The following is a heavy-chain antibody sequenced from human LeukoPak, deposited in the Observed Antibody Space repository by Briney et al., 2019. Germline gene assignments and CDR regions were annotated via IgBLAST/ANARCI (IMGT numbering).Heavy chain of an antibody. CDR2: IRYDGSNK. V-gene: IGHV3-30*02. Sequence: GGSLRLSCAASGFTFSSYGMHWVRQTPGKGLEWVAFIRYDGSNKYYADSVKGRFTISRDNSKNTLYLQMSSLRAEDTAVYYCARDKVTDWGHGALVTVSS. J-gene: IGHJ4*01. CDR1: GFTFSSYG. CDR3: ARDKVTD.